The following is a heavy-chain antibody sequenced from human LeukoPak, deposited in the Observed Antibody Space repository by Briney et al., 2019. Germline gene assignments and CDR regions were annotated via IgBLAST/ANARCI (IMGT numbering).Heavy chain of an antibody. V-gene: IGHV3-30-3*01. D-gene: IGHD5-24*01. J-gene: IGHJ1*01. Sequence: GGSLRLSCAASGFTFSSYAMHWVRQAPGKGLEWVAVMSYDGSNKYYADSVKGQFTISRDNSKNTLYLQMNSLRAEDTAVYYCARDSGEMATITEYFQHWGQGTLVTVSS. CDR1: GFTFSSYA. CDR2: MSYDGSNK. CDR3: ARDSGEMATITEYFQH.